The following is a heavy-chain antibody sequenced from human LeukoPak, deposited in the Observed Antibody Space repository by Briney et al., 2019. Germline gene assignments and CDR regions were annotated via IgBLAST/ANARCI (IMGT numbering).Heavy chain of an antibody. Sequence: PGGSLRLSCAASGFTFSSYSMNWVRQAPGKGLEWVSSISSSSSYIYYADSVKGRFTISRDNAKNSLYLQMNSLRAEDTAVYYCARDRAMEVGACYFDYWGQGTLVTVSS. V-gene: IGHV3-21*01. D-gene: IGHD1-26*01. CDR2: ISSSSSYI. CDR1: GFTFSSYS. J-gene: IGHJ4*02. CDR3: ARDRAMEVGACYFDY.